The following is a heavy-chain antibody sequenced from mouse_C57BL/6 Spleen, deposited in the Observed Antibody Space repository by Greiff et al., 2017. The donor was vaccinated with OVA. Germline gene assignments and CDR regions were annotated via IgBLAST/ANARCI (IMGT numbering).Heavy chain of an antibody. D-gene: IGHD1-1*01. Sequence: VQLVESGAELARPGASVKLSCKASGYTFTSYGISWVKQRTGQGLEWIGEIYPRSGNTYYNAKFKGKATLTADKSSSTAYMELRSLTSEDSAVYFCARVITTVVATREFAYWGQGTLVTVSA. J-gene: IGHJ3*01. CDR3: ARVITTVVATREFAY. V-gene: IGHV1-81*01. CDR2: IYPRSGNT. CDR1: GYTFTSYG.